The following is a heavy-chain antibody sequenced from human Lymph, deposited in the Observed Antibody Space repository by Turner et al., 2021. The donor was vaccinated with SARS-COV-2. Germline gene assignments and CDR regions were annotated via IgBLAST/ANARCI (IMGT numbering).Heavy chain of an antibody. Sequence: EVQLVQSGAEVKKPGESLRIYCKGSGYSFTSYWISWVRQMPGKGLEWMGRIDPSDSYTNYSPSFQGHVTISSDKSISTSYLQWSSLKASDTAMYYCARGDCSSTSCPKHYYYYGMDVWGQGTTVTVSS. CDR1: GYSFTSYW. CDR3: ARGDCSSTSCPKHYYYYGMDV. D-gene: IGHD2-2*01. V-gene: IGHV5-10-1*03. J-gene: IGHJ6*02. CDR2: IDPSDSYT.